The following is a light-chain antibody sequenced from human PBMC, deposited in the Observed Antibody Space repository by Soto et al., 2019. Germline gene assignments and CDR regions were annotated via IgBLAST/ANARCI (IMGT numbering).Light chain of an antibody. V-gene: IGKV3-15*01. CDR3: QQYNDWPPKQYT. J-gene: IGKJ2*01. Sequence: EIVMTQPPATLSVSPGERATLSCRASQSVSSNLAWYQQKPGQAPRLLIYGASTRATGIPARFSGSGSGTEFTLTISSLQSEDFAVYYCQQYNDWPPKQYTFGQGTKLEIK. CDR2: GAS. CDR1: QSVSSN.